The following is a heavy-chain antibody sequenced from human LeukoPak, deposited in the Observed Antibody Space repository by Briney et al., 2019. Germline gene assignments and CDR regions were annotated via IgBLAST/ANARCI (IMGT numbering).Heavy chain of an antibody. Sequence: PGGSLRLSCAASGFTFSSYSMNWVRQAPGKGLEWVSPISSSSSYIYYADSVKGRFTISRDNAKNSLYLQMNSLRAEDTAVYYCARDSYYGPGRGGGDYWGQGTLVTVSS. CDR1: GFTFSSYS. CDR2: ISSSSSYI. CDR3: ARDSYYGPGRGGGDY. J-gene: IGHJ4*02. D-gene: IGHD3-10*01. V-gene: IGHV3-21*01.